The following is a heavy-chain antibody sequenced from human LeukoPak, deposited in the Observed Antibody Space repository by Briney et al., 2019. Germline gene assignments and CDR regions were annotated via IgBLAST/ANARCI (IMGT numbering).Heavy chain of an antibody. CDR2: IYYSGST. D-gene: IGHD3-16*01. CDR1: GGSIRSGGYS. J-gene: IGHJ4*02. Sequence: SETLSLTCTVSGGSIRSGGYSWSWIRQHPGKGLEWIGYIYYSGSTYYNPSLKSRVTISVDTSKNQFSLKLSSVTAADTAVYYCARDDGGGYYFDYWGQGTLVTVSS. V-gene: IGHV4-31*03. CDR3: ARDDGGGYYFDY.